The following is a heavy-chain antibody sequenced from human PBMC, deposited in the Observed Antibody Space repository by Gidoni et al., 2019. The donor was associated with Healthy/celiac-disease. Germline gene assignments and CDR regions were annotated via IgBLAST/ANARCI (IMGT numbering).Heavy chain of an antibody. J-gene: IGHJ4*02. D-gene: IGHD4-17*01. CDR2: ISWNSGSI. CDR1: RFSFDDYA. CDR3: AKGQDYGDYPTNFDY. Sequence: EVQLVESGGGVVQPGRSLILSCASSRFSFDDYAMHWLRQSPGKGLEWVSGISWNSGSIGYADSVKGRFTISRDNAKNSLYLQMNSLRAEDTALYYCAKGQDYGDYPTNFDYWGQGTLVTVSS. V-gene: IGHV3-9*01.